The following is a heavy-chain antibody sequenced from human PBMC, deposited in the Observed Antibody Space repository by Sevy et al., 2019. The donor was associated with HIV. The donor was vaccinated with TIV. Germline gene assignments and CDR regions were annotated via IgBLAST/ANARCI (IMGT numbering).Heavy chain of an antibody. V-gene: IGHV1-18*04. D-gene: IGHD2-2*01. CDR1: GYTFTSYG. J-gene: IGHJ4*02. Sequence: ASVKVSCKASGYTFTSYGISWVRQAPGQGLEWMGWISAYNGNTNYAQKLQGRVTMTTDTSTSIAYMELRSLRSDGTAVYYCARDKKYQLLSERYFDYWGQGTLVTVSS. CDR2: ISAYNGNT. CDR3: ARDKKYQLLSERYFDY.